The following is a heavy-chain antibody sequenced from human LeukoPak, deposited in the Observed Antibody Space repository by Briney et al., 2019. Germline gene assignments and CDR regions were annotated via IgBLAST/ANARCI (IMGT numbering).Heavy chain of an antibody. V-gene: IGHV4-30-4*01. CDR1: GGSISSGDYY. Sequence: SETLSLTCTVSGGSISSGDYYWSWIRQPPGKGLEWIGYIYYSGSTYYNPSLKSRVTISVDTSKNQFSLKLSSVTAADTAVYYCARESPIPESQDGSGFDYWGQGTLVTVSS. CDR3: ARESPIPESQDGSGFDY. D-gene: IGHD3-10*01. J-gene: IGHJ4*02. CDR2: IYYSGST.